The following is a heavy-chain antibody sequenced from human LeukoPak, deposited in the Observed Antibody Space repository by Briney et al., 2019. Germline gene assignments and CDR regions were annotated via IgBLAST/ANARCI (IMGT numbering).Heavy chain of an antibody. CDR2: IKQDGSEK. Sequence: GGSLRLSCAASGFTFSSYWMSWVRQAPGKGLEWVANIKQDGSEKYYVDSVKGRFTISRDNAKNSLYLQMSSLRAEDTAVYYCARGSYSSSWYGSEYFQHWGQGTLVTVSS. J-gene: IGHJ1*01. V-gene: IGHV3-7*04. CDR3: ARGSYSSSWYGSEYFQH. CDR1: GFTFSSYW. D-gene: IGHD6-13*01.